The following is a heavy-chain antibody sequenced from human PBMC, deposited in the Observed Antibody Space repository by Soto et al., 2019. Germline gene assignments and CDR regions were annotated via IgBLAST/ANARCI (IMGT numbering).Heavy chain of an antibody. Sequence: EVQLVESGGGLVQPGGSLKLSCATSGLTFSGSNMHWVRQASGKGLEWVGRIKSKADSYATAYAASVKGRFIVSRDDSQNTAYLQMNSLKTEDTAVYYCTRGGVDQPTLDYWGQGTLVTVSS. D-gene: IGHD3-16*01. V-gene: IGHV3-73*02. CDR2: IKSKADSYAT. J-gene: IGHJ4*02. CDR3: TRGGVDQPTLDY. CDR1: GLTFSGSN.